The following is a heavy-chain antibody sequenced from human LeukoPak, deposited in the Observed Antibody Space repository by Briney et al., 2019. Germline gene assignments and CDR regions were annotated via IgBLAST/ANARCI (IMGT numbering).Heavy chain of an antibody. Sequence: SETLSLTCAVYGGSFSGYYWSWIRQPPGKGLEWIGEINHSGSTNYNPSLKSRVTISVDTSKNQFSLKLSSVTAADTAVYYCAREGGNYRLDYWGQGTLVTVSS. J-gene: IGHJ4*02. CDR1: GGSFSGYY. D-gene: IGHD1-26*01. CDR2: INHSGST. CDR3: AREGGNYRLDY. V-gene: IGHV4-34*01.